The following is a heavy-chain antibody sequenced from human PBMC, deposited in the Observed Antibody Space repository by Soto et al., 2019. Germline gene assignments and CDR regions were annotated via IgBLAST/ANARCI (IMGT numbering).Heavy chain of an antibody. J-gene: IGHJ5*02. CDR3: ARHLRNFWSGYYTDDDWFDP. Sequence: SETLSLTCTVSGGSISSYYWSWIRQPPGKGLEWIGYIYYSGSTNYNPSLKSRVTISVDTSKNQFSLKLSSVTAADTAVYYCARHLRNFWSGYYTDDDWFDPWGQGTLVTVSS. V-gene: IGHV4-59*08. CDR1: GGSISSYY. CDR2: IYYSGST. D-gene: IGHD3-3*01.